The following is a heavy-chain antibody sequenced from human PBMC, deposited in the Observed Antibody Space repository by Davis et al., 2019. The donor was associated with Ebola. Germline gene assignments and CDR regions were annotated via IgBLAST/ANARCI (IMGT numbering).Heavy chain of an antibody. D-gene: IGHD6-19*01. V-gene: IGHV4-59*12. CDR1: GGSISSYY. CDR2: IYYSGST. CDR3: ARGGAVADP. J-gene: IGHJ5*02. Sequence: GSLRLSCTVSGGSISSYYWSWIRQPPGKGLEWIGYIYYSGSTNYNPSLKSRVTISVDTSKNQFSLKLSSVTAADTAVYYCARGGAVADPWGQGTLVTVSS.